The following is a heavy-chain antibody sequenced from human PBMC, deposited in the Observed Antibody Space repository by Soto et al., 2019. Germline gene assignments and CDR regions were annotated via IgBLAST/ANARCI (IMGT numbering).Heavy chain of an antibody. CDR3: ARLWFGELLPYYFDY. CDR1: GGRVSSSRYY. V-gene: IGHV4-39*01. CDR2: IYYSGST. J-gene: IGHJ4*02. Sequence: SGTLSLGCTVCGGRVSSSRYYWGWIRQPPGKGLEWIGSIYYSGSTYYNPSLKSRVTISVDTSKNQFSLKLSSVTAADTAVYYCARLWFGELLPYYFDYWGQGTLVTVSS. D-gene: IGHD3-10*01.